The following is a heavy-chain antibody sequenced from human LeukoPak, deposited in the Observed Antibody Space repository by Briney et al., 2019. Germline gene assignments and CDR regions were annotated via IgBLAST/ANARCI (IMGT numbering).Heavy chain of an antibody. D-gene: IGHD3-22*01. V-gene: IGHV1-18*01. CDR2: ISAYNGNT. J-gene: IGHJ5*02. Sequence: ASVTLSCKASGYTFTSYGISWVRQAPGQGLEWMGWISAYNGNTNYAQKLQGRVTMTTDTSTSTAYMELRSLRSDDTAVYYCARDYYDSSGYNRFDPWGQGALVIVS. CDR3: ARDYYDSSGYNRFDP. CDR1: GYTFTSYG.